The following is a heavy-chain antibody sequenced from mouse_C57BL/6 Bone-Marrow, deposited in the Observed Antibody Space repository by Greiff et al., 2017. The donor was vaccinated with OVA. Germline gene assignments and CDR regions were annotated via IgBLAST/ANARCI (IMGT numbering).Heavy chain of an antibody. Sequence: VQLQQPGAELVKPGASVKLSCKASGYTFTSYWMPWVKQRPGQGLEWIGEIDPSDSYTNYNQKFKSKATLTVDTSSSTAYMQLSSLTSEDSAVYYCARTICYDPLYGYFDVWGTGTTVTVSS. J-gene: IGHJ1*03. CDR1: GYTFTSYW. CDR3: ARTICYDPLYGYFDV. CDR2: IDPSDSYT. D-gene: IGHD2-4*01. V-gene: IGHV1-50*01.